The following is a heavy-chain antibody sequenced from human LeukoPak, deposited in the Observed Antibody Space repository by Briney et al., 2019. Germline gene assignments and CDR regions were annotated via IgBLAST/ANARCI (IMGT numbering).Heavy chain of an antibody. J-gene: IGHJ4*02. CDR1: GYRFSSFW. Sequence: GESLKISCKTSGYRFSSFWIGWVRQMPGKGLEWMGIIYPGDSDIRYSPSFQGQVTVSVDKSVSTAYLEWRSLKASDTGLYFCARTRWGASSAGFDFWGQGTLVTVSS. V-gene: IGHV5-51*01. D-gene: IGHD3-16*01. CDR2: IYPGDSDI. CDR3: ARTRWGASSAGFDF.